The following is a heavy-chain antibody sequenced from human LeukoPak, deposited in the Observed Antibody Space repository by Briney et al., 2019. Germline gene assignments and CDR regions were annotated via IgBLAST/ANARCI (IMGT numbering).Heavy chain of an antibody. CDR2: ISFSSDMI. Sequence: PGGSLRLSCAASGFTFSRNNMNWVRQAPGKGLEWISYISFSSDMIYYADSVKGRFTISRDNAKNSLYLQMNSRRAEDTAVYYCARHSDCGGRDCFFDSWGQGTLVTVSS. CDR3: ARHSDCGGRDCFFDS. CDR1: GFTFSRNN. J-gene: IGHJ4*02. V-gene: IGHV3-48*04. D-gene: IGHD2-21*02.